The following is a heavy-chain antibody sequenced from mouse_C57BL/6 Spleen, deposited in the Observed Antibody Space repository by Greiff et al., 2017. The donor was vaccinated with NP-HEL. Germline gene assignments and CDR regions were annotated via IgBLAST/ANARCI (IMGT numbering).Heavy chain of an antibody. Sequence: EVQLQQSGAELVRPGASVKLSCTASGFNIKDDYMHWVKQRPEQGLEWIGWIDPENGDTEYASKFQGKATITADTSSNTAYLQLSSLTSEDTAVYYCTTSGSPYYFDYWGQGTTLTVSS. CDR2: IDPENGDT. J-gene: IGHJ2*01. CDR1: GFNIKDDY. D-gene: IGHD1-1*01. V-gene: IGHV14-4*01. CDR3: TTSGSPYYFDY.